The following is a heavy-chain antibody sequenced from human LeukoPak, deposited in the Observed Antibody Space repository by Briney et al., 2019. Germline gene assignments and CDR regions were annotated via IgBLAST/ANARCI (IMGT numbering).Heavy chain of an antibody. J-gene: IGHJ6*03. CDR2: ISSSSSYI. CDR3: AREWAYCSSTSCQIGYYYYYYMDV. CDR1: GFTFSSYT. Sequence: GGSLRLSCAASGFTFSSYTMNWVRQAPGKGLEWVSSISSSSSYIYYADSVKGRFTISRDNAKNSLYLQMNSLRAEDTAVYYCAREWAYCSSTSCQIGYYYYYYMDVWGKGTTVTVSS. V-gene: IGHV3-21*01. D-gene: IGHD2-2*01.